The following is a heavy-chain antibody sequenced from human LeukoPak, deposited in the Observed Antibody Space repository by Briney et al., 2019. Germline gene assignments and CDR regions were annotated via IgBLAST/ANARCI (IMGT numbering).Heavy chain of an antibody. CDR2: INHSGST. V-gene: IGHV4-34*01. D-gene: IGHD3-16*01. CDR1: GGPLSGYY. CDR3: ARWGAFEI. J-gene: IGHJ3*02. Sequence: TSETLSLTCAVYGGPLSGYYWSWIRQPPGEGLEWIGEINHSGSTNYNPSLKSRVTISVDTSKNQNSLKLTSVTAADTAVYYCARWGAFEIWGQGTMVTVSS.